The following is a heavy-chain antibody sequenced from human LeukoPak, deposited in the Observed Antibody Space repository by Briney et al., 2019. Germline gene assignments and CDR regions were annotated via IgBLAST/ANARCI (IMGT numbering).Heavy chain of an antibody. V-gene: IGHV3-73*01. CDR1: GFTFCGSA. CDR3: TRHDYGQFDY. J-gene: IGHJ4*02. Sequence: GGSLRLSCAASGFTFCGSAMHWVRQASGKGLERVGRIRSKANIYVTAYAASVKGRFTISRDDSKNTAYLQMNSLKTKDTAVYYCTRHDYGQFDYWGQGTLVTVSS. D-gene: IGHD4-17*01. CDR2: IRSKANIYVT.